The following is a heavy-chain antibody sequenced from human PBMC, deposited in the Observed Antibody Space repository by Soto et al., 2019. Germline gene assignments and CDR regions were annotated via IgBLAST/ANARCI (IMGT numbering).Heavy chain of an antibody. J-gene: IGHJ4*02. CDR3: ERVNYSAYGDYYFDY. Sequence: SETLSLTCTVSGGSISSYYWSWIRQPPGKGLEWIGYIYYSGSTNYNPSLKSRVTISVDTSKNQFSLKLSSVTAADTAVYYCERVNYSAYGDYYFDYWGQGTLVTVSS. CDR2: IYYSGST. D-gene: IGHD4-17*01. V-gene: IGHV4-59*01. CDR1: GGSISSYY.